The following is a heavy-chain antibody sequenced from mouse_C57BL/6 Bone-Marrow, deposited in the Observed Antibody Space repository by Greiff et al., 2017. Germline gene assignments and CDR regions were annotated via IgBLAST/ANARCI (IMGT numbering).Heavy chain of an antibody. V-gene: IGHV1-62-2*01. CDR1: GYTFTEYT. J-gene: IGHJ3*01. Sequence: QVQLQQSGAELVKPGASVKLSCKASGYTFTEYTIHWVKQRSGQGLEWIGWFYPGSGSIKYNEKFKDKATLTADKSSSTVYMELSRLTSEDSAVXFCARHEGLYYYGSTPWFAYWGQGTLVTVSA. CDR2: FYPGSGSI. D-gene: IGHD1-1*01. CDR3: ARHEGLYYYGSTPWFAY.